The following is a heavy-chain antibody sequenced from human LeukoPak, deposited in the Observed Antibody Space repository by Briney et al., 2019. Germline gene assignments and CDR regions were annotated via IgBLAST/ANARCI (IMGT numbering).Heavy chain of an antibody. CDR3: ARDDSFNYDFWSGYYTPFDY. CDR1: GYTFTGYY. J-gene: IGHJ4*02. V-gene: IGHV1-2*02. CDR2: INPNSGGT. D-gene: IGHD3-3*01. Sequence: ASVTVSCKASGYTFTGYYMHWVRQAPGQGLEWMGWINPNSGGTNYAQRFQGRVTMTRDTSISTAYMELSRLRSDDTAVYYCARDDSFNYDFWSGYYTPFDYWGQGTLVTVSS.